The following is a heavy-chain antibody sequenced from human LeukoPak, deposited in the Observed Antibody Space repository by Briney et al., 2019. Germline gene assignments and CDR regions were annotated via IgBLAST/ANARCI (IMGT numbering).Heavy chain of an antibody. CDR2: ISWNGGSI. D-gene: IGHD4-23*01. V-gene: IGHV3-9*01. Sequence: QAGGSLRLSCAASGFTFDDYAMHWVRQAPGKGLEWVSGISWNGGSIDYADSVKGRFTISRDNAKNSLYLQMNSLRAEDTALYYCAKDDSYGGNSVFDYWGQGTLVTVSS. CDR1: GFTFDDYA. CDR3: AKDDSYGGNSVFDY. J-gene: IGHJ4*02.